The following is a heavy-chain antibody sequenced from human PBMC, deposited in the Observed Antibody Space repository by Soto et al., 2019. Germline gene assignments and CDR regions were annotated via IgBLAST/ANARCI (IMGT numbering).Heavy chain of an antibody. CDR2: ISGSGYST. CDR1: GFTFSSYA. V-gene: IGHV3-23*01. J-gene: IGHJ4*02. Sequence: EVQLLESGGGLVQPGGSLRLSCAASGFTFSSYAMRWVRQAPGKGLEWVSAISGSGYSTYYADSVKGRFTISRDNSKNTLYLQMNSLRAEDAAVDYCAKTLYYYYTSGYQWGQGTLVTVSS. CDR3: AKTLYYYYTSGYQ. D-gene: IGHD3-22*01.